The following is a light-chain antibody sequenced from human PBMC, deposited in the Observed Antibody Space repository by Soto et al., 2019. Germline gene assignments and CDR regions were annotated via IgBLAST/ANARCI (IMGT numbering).Light chain of an antibody. CDR2: DAS. V-gene: IGKV1-12*01. CDR1: QGIRTW. J-gene: IGKJ1*01. Sequence: DIQMTQSPTTLSASIGDRVTITCRASQGIRTWLAWYQQKPGKAPKLLIYDASRLQSGVPSKLSGCGSGTYFTVSISSLRRVEPDTYDTHYCNSSTPYTFGQGTKVDIK. CDR3: HYCNSSTPYT.